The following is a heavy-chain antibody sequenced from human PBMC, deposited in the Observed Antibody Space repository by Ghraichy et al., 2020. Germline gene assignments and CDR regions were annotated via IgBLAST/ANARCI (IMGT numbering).Heavy chain of an antibody. D-gene: IGHD2-15*01. CDR1: GGSISGSNW. Sequence: SETLSLTCTVSGGSISGSNWWSWVRRPPGKGLEWIGEIYHSGSTNYNPSLKSRVTISVDKSKNQLSLMLSSVTAADTALYYCARGPHGGYFDYWGQGTLVTVSS. J-gene: IGHJ4*02. CDR3: ARGPHGGYFDY. CDR2: IYHSGST. V-gene: IGHV4-4*02.